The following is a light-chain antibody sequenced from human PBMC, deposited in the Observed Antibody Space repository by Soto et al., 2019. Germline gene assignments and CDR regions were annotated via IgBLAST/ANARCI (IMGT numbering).Light chain of an antibody. V-gene: IGKV1-39*01. CDR2: AAS. CDR1: QTISTY. Sequence: DIQMTQPPSSLSASVGYRFTITCRSRQTISTYLHWFQQKAGKAPNLLIYAASSLQSGVPSRFRGSGSGTDFTLTISSLQPEDFGTYYCQQTYSNFDSFGGGTKVDIK. CDR3: QQTYSNFDS. J-gene: IGKJ4*01.